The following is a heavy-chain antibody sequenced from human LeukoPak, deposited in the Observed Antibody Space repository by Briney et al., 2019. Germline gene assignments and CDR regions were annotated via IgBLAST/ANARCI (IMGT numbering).Heavy chain of an antibody. J-gene: IGHJ6*03. D-gene: IGHD3-10*01. V-gene: IGHV5-51*01. CDR1: GYSFTSYW. CDR3: ARVLLSYHYGSGRVPYYYYYYMDV. CDR2: IYPGDSDT. Sequence: GEPLKISCKGSGYSFTSYWIGWVRQMPGKGLEWMGIIYPGDSDTRYSPSFQGQVTISADKSISTAYLQWSSLKASDTAMYYCARVLLSYHYGSGRVPYYYYYYMDVWGKGTTVTVSS.